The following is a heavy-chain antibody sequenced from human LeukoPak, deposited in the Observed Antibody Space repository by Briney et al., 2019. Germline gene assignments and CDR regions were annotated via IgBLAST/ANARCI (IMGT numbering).Heavy chain of an antibody. CDR3: ARDESGAAGTWGYYYYYMDV. CDR2: ISSSSSYI. J-gene: IGHJ6*03. Sequence: PGGSLRLSCAASGFTFSSYSMNWVRQAPGKGLEWVSSISSSSSYIYYADSVKGRFTISRDNAKNSLYLQMNSLRAEDTAVYYCARDESGAAGTWGYYYYYMDVWGKGTTVTVSS. V-gene: IGHV3-21*01. CDR1: GFTFSSYS. D-gene: IGHD6-13*01.